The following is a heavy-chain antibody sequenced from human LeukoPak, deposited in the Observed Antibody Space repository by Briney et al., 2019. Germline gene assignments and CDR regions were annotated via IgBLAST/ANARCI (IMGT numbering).Heavy chain of an antibody. CDR3: AREIMKVGVDAFDI. CDR1: GFTFGVYE. J-gene: IGHJ3*02. CDR2: ISSSGSTI. D-gene: IGHD3-22*01. Sequence: GGSLTLSCAASGFTFGVYEMNWVRQAPGKGLEWVSYISSSGSTIYYADSVKGRFTISRDNAKTSLNLQMNSLRAEDTAVYYCAREIMKVGVDAFDIWGQGTMVTVSS. V-gene: IGHV3-48*03.